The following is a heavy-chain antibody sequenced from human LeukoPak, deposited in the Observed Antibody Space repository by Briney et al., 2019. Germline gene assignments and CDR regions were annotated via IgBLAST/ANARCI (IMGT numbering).Heavy chain of an antibody. V-gene: IGHV3-7*01. D-gene: IGHD1-7*01. J-gene: IGHJ4*02. CDR2: IKQDGSEK. Sequence: GGSLRLSCAASGFTFSSYWMSWVRQAPGKGLEWMANIKQDGSEKYYVDSVKGRFTISRDNAKNSLYLQMNSLRAEDTAVYYCARAQPVGLELPYYFDYWGQGTLVTVSS. CDR1: GFTFSSYW. CDR3: ARAQPVGLELPYYFDY.